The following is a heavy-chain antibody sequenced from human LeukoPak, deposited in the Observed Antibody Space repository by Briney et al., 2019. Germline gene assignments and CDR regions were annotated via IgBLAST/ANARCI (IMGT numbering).Heavy chain of an antibody. CDR3: ARDTGDYNAFDI. D-gene: IGHD4-17*01. Sequence: PGGSLRLSCAASGFTFSSYSMNWVRQAPGKGLEWVSYISSSSSTIYYADSVKGRVTISRDNAKNSLYLQMNSLRAEDTAVYYCARDTGDYNAFDIWGQGTMVTVSS. J-gene: IGHJ3*02. CDR1: GFTFSSYS. V-gene: IGHV3-48*01. CDR2: ISSSSSTI.